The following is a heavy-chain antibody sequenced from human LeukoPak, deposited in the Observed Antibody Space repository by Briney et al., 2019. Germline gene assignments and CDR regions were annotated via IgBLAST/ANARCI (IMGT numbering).Heavy chain of an antibody. V-gene: IGHV4-59*01. J-gene: IGHJ4*02. CDR1: GGSISSYY. D-gene: IGHD6-19*01. CDR2: IYYSGST. Sequence: PSETLSLTCTVTGGSISSYYWSWIRQPPGKGPEWIGYIYYSGSTNYNPSLKSRVTISVDTSKNQFSLRLSSVTAADTAVYYCATNTRSRREFDYWGQGTLVTVSS. CDR3: ATNTRSRREFDY.